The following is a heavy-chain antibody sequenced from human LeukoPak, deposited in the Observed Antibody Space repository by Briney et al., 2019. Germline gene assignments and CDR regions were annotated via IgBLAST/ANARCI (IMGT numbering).Heavy chain of an antibody. Sequence: PGRSLRLSCAASGFNFRTYAMSWVRQAPGKGPECVSAISGSDPGTYHADSVKGRFTISRDNSKNTLYLQMNRLRDEDTAVYYCAKAANEWELLAGYFDYWGQGTLVTVSS. CDR3: AKAANEWELLAGYFDY. CDR1: GFNFRTYA. J-gene: IGHJ4*02. V-gene: IGHV3-23*01. D-gene: IGHD1-26*01. CDR2: ISGSDPGT.